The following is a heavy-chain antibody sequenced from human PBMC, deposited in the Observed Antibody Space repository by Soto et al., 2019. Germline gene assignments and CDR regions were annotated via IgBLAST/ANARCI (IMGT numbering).Heavy chain of an antibody. CDR3: ARDKGYCSDTSCPDFDY. CDR1: GGTLRSYT. V-gene: IGHV1-69*02. J-gene: IGHJ4*02. CDR2: VIPNLGVT. Sequence: QVQLVQSGAEVKKPGSSVKVSCKASGGTLRSYTFSWVRQAPGQAPDWMGRVIPNLGVTNYANKFQGRLTIVVDTSTSTAYMELNSLRYEDTGVYYCARDKGYCSDTSCPDFDYWGKGTLVTVSS. D-gene: IGHD2-15*01.